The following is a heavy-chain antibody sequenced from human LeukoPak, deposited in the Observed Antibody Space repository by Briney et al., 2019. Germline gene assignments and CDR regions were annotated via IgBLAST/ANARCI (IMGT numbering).Heavy chain of an antibody. D-gene: IGHD1-14*01. CDR1: GFTFSNYG. V-gene: IGHV3-30*02. CDR3: VKDNPLDY. Sequence: PGGSLRLSCGASGFTFSNYGMLWVRQAPGKGLDWVAFIRYDGNNKLYAGSVKGRFTISRDNSKNTLYLHINSLRAEDTAVYYCVKDNPLDYWGQGTLVIVSS. CDR2: IRYDGNNK. J-gene: IGHJ4*02.